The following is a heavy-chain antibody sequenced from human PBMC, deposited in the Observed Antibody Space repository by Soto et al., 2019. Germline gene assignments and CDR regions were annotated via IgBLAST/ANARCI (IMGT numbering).Heavy chain of an antibody. CDR2: IIPIFGTA. CDR1: GGTFSSYA. V-gene: IGHV1-69*13. CDR3: AREVPGIAAAGPTNWFDP. Sequence: ASVKVSCKASGGTFSSYAISWVRQAPGQGLEWMGGIIPIFGTANYAQKFQGRVTITADESTSTAYMELSSLRSEDTAVYYCAREVPGIAAAGPTNWFDPWGQGTLVTVSS. J-gene: IGHJ5*02. D-gene: IGHD6-13*01.